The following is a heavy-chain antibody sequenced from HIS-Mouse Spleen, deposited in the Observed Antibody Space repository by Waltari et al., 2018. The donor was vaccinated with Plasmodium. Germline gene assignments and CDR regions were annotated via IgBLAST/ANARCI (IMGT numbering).Heavy chain of an antibody. D-gene: IGHD3-16*01. CDR1: GFTFRSYA. J-gene: IGHJ3*02. CDR2: ISYDGSNK. Sequence: QVQLVESGGGVVQPGRSLRLSCAASGFTFRSYAMHWVPQAPGKGLEGVAVISYDGSNKYYADSVKGRFTISRDNSKNTLYLQMNSLRAEDTAVYYCARDRLDALAFDIWGQGTMVTVSS. V-gene: IGHV3-30-3*01. CDR3: ARDRLDALAFDI.